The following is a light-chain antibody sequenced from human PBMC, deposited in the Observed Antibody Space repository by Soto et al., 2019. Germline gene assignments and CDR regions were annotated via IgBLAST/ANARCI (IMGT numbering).Light chain of an antibody. Sequence: QSVLTQPPSVSGAPGQRVTISCTGSSSNIWAGHYVHWYQQLPGTAPKLLIFDYINRPSGVPDRFSCSRSGASASRAITGLQAKDEADYYCQSYDSSLSGSIFGGGTKLTVL. CDR1: SSNIWAGHY. CDR2: DYI. CDR3: QSYDSSLSGSI. J-gene: IGLJ2*01. V-gene: IGLV1-40*01.